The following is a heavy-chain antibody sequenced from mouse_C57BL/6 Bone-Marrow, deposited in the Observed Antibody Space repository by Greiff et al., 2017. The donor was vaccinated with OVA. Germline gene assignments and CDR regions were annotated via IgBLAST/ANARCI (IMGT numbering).Heavy chain of an antibody. J-gene: IGHJ1*03. CDR3: TRNPRYFDV. V-gene: IGHV1-26*01. CDR1: GYTFTDYY. Sequence: VQLQQSGPELVKPGASVKISCKASGYTFTDYYMNWVKQSHGKSLEWIGDINPNNGGTSYNQKFKGKATLTVDKSSSTAYMELRSLTSEDSAVYYCTRNPRYFDVWGTGTTVTVSS. CDR2: INPNNGGT.